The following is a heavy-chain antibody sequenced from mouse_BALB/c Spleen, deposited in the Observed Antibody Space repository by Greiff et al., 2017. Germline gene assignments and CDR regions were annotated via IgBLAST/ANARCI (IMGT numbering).Heavy chain of an antibody. CDR3: ARRGDGFDY. V-gene: IGHV5-12-1*01. Sequence: EVNLVESGGGLVKPGGSLKLSCAASGFAFSSYDMSWVRQTPEKRLEWVAYISSGGGSTYYPDTVKGRFTISRDNAKNTLYLQMSSLKSEDTAMYYCARRGDGFDYWGQGTTLTVSS. J-gene: IGHJ2*01. CDR2: ISSGGGST. CDR1: GFAFSSYD.